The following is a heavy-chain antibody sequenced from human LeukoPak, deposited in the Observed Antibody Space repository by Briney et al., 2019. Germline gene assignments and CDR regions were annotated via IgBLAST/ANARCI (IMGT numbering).Heavy chain of an antibody. CDR2: ISSSGSTI. CDR1: GFTFRSYD. CDR3: AELGITMIGGV. J-gene: IGHJ6*04. Sequence: GGSLRLSCAASGFTFRSYDMNWVRQAPGKGLEWVSYISSSGSTIYYADSVKGRFTISRDNAKNSLYLQMNSLRAEDTAVYYCAELGITMIGGVWGKGTTVTISS. V-gene: IGHV3-48*03. D-gene: IGHD3-10*02.